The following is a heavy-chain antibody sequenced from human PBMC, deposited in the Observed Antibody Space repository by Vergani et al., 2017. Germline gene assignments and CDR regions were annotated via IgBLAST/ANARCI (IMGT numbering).Heavy chain of an antibody. V-gene: IGHV4-38-2*01. D-gene: IGHD3-10*01. CDR2: IYHSGST. Sequence: QLQLQESGPGLVKPSETLSLTCAVSGYSISSGYYWGWIRQPPGKGLEWIGSIYHSGSTYYNPSLKSRVTISVDTSKNQFSLKLSSVTAADTAVYYCARSVVRGVESFDYWGQGTLVTVSS. J-gene: IGHJ4*02. CDR3: ARSVVRGVESFDY. CDR1: GYSISSGYY.